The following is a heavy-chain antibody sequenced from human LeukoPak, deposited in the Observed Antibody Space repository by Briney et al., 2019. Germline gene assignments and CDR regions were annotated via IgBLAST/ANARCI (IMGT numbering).Heavy chain of an antibody. J-gene: IGHJ5*02. D-gene: IGHD3-10*01. Sequence: PGGSLRLSCEGFGYTFSTYAMSWVRQAPGKGLEWVSAISGSGGSTYYADSVKGRFTISRDNSKNTLYLQMNSLRAEDTAVYYCAKWAFYGSGSYWFDPWGQGTLVTVSS. CDR3: AKWAFYGSGSYWFDP. CDR2: ISGSGGST. CDR1: GYTFSTYA. V-gene: IGHV3-23*01.